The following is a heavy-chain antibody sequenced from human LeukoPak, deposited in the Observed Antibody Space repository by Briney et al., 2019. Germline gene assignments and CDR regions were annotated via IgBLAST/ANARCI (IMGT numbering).Heavy chain of an antibody. J-gene: IGHJ6*02. V-gene: IGHV3-64D*06. D-gene: IGHD3-10*01. CDR3: VTTYYYGSGSYLYYYYGMDV. CDR1: GFTFSSYA. CDR2: ISGGGTST. Sequence: PGGSLRLSCSASGFTFSSYAMHWVRQAPGKGLEYVSAISGGGTSTYYADSVKGRFTISRDNSKNTLYLQMSSLRAEDTAVYYCVTTYYYGSGSYLYYYYGMDVWGQGTTVTVSS.